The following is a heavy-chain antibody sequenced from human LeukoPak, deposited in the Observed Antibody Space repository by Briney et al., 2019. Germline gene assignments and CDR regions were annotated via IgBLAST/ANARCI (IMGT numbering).Heavy chain of an antibody. CDR1: GGSISSYY. D-gene: IGHD3-3*01. Sequence: SETLSLTCTVSGGSISSYYWSWIRQPPGKGLEWIGYIYYSGSTNYNPSLKGRVTISVDTSKNQFSLKLSSVTAADTAVYYCARGVILEWLLYYYYYMDVWGKGTTVTVSS. V-gene: IGHV4-59*01. J-gene: IGHJ6*03. CDR2: IYYSGST. CDR3: ARGVILEWLLYYYYYMDV.